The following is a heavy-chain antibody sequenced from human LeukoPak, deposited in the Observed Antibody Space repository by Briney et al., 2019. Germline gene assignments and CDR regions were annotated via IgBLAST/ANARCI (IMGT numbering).Heavy chain of an antibody. Sequence: SETLSLSCSVSADSITRYYWSWIRQPAGKGLEWIGRIYTSGSTNYNPSLKSRVTISVDTSKNQFSLKLSSMTAADTAVYYCARDRGSTGLDPWGQGTLVTVSS. V-gene: IGHV4-4*07. CDR3: ARDRGSTGLDP. J-gene: IGHJ5*02. CDR1: ADSITRYY. CDR2: IYTSGST. D-gene: IGHD3-10*01.